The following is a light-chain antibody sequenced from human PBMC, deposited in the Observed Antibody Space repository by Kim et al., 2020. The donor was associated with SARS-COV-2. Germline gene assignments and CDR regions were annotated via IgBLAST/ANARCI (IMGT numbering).Light chain of an antibody. Sequence: SVYPGERATLSCRASQSVSSNLAWYQQKPGQAPRLLIYGASTRATGIPARFSGSGSGTEFTLTISSLQSEDFAVYYCQQYNNWLWTFGQGTKVDIK. V-gene: IGKV3-15*01. CDR1: QSVSSN. CDR2: GAS. CDR3: QQYNNWLWT. J-gene: IGKJ1*01.